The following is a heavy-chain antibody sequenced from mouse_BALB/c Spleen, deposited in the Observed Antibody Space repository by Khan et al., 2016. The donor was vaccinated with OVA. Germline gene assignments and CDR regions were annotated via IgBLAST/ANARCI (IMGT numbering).Heavy chain of an antibody. Sequence: QIQLVQSGPELKKPGETVKISCKASGYTFTNYGMNWVKQAPGKGLKWMGWINTYTGEPTYADDFKGRFAFSLETSASTAFLQINNLENEDTATYCCESDDGCAYWGQGTLVTVSA. CDR3: ESDDGCAY. D-gene: IGHD1-2*01. J-gene: IGHJ3*01. CDR2: INTYTGEP. V-gene: IGHV9-3-1*01. CDR1: GYTFTNYG.